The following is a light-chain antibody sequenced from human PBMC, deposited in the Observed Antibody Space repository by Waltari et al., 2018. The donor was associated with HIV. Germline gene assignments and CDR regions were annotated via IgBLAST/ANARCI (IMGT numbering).Light chain of an antibody. CDR3: QQYSSSPWT. CDR1: QTINSNF. V-gene: IGKV3D-20*01. J-gene: IGKJ1*01. Sequence: VLTQSPVSLCLYPGERATLSCGAGQTINSNFLAWYQQRLGLPPSLLIYDASKRASGVPDRFSGAGSGTDFTLTINRLDPEDSAVYFCQQYSSSPWTFGQGTKV. CDR2: DAS.